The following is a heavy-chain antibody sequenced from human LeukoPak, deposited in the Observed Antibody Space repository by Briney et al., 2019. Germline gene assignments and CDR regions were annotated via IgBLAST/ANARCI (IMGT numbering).Heavy chain of an antibody. J-gene: IGHJ3*02. CDR2: IYPGDSDT. CDR1: GYSFINYW. V-gene: IGHV5-51*01. D-gene: IGHD3-22*01. Sequence: GESLKISCMGSGYSFINYWIAWVRQMPGKGLEWMEIIYPGDSDTRYSPSFQGQVTISADKSISTAYLQWNSLKASDTAMYYCARQYDSRGYVGSAFDIWGRGTMVTVSS. CDR3: ARQYDSRGYVGSAFDI.